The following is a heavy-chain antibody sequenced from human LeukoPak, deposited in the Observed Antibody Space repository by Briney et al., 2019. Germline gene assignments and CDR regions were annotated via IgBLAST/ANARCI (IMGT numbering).Heavy chain of an antibody. CDR2: INHSGST. Sequence: SGTLSLTCAVYGGSFSGYYWSWIRQPPGKGLEWIGEINHSGSTNYNPSLKSRVTISVDTSKNQFSLKLSSVTAADTAVYYCARGPQYRNWFDPWGQGTLVTVSS. D-gene: IGHD2-2*01. CDR3: ARGPQYRNWFDP. CDR1: GGSFSGYY. V-gene: IGHV4-34*01. J-gene: IGHJ5*02.